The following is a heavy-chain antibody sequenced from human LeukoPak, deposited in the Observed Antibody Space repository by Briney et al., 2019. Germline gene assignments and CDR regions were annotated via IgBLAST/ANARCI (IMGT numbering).Heavy chain of an antibody. J-gene: IGHJ4*02. CDR3: ARQLAYSSSSGMDY. Sequence: GGSLRLSCAASGFTFSSYSMNWVRQAPGKGLEWVSYISSSSSTIYYADSVKGRFTISRDNAKNSLYLQMNSLRAEGTAVYYCARQLAYSSSSGMDYWGQGTLVTVSS. D-gene: IGHD6-6*01. CDR2: ISSSSSTI. V-gene: IGHV3-48*01. CDR1: GFTFSSYS.